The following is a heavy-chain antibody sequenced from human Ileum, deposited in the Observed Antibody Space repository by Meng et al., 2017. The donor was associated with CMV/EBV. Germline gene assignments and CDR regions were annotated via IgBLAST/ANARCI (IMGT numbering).Heavy chain of an antibody. V-gene: IGHV4-59*01. Sequence: SETLSLTCTVSGGSISSYYWSWIRQPPGKGLEWIGYIYYSGSTNYNPSLKSRVTISVDTSMKQFSLKLSSVTAGDTAVYYCARAPYSLSLDSWGQGTPVTVSS. CDR3: ARAPYSLSLDS. CDR2: IYYSGST. D-gene: IGHD5-18*01. J-gene: IGHJ4*02. CDR1: GGSISSYY.